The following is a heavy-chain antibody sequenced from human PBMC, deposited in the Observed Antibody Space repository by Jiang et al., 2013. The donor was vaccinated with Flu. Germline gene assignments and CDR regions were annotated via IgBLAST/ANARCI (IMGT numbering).Heavy chain of an antibody. Sequence: LLKPSETLSLTCTVSGGSISSSSYYWGWIRQPPGKGLEWIGSIYYSGSTYYNPSLKSRVTISVDTSKNQFSLKLSSVTAADTAVYYCARGRGKLGYWGQGTLVTVSS. CDR2: IYYSGST. CDR1: GGSISSSSYY. V-gene: IGHV4-39*07. CDR3: ARGRGKLGY. J-gene: IGHJ4*02. D-gene: IGHD3-16*01.